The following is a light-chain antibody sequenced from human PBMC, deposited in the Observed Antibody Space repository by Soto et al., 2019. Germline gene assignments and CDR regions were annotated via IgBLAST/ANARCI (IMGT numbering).Light chain of an antibody. CDR2: DAS. J-gene: IGKJ1*01. CDR1: QSISSY. CDR3: QQYNSYTWT. V-gene: IGKV1-5*01. Sequence: DIQMSRSPYTLTASVGDRVSINCRSSQSISSYLNWYQQKPGKAPKLLIYDASSLESGVPSRFSGSGSGTEFTLTISSLQPDDFATYYCQQYNSYTWTFGQGTKVDIK.